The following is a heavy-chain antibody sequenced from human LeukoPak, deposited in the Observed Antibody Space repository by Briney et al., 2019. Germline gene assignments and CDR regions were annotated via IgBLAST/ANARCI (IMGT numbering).Heavy chain of an antibody. CDR1: GVIFSGYA. Sequence: PGGSLRLSCAASGVIFSGYAMSWIRQAPGKGLEWVGDIDSSGTSVYYADSVKGRFTISRDNAKKSLFLQMNSLRVEDTAVYFCAKVVREFRWRQIQSWFDLWGQGTLVTVSS. CDR2: IDSSGTSV. J-gene: IGHJ5*02. CDR3: AKVVREFRWRQIQSWFDL. V-gene: IGHV3-11*01. D-gene: IGHD5-24*01.